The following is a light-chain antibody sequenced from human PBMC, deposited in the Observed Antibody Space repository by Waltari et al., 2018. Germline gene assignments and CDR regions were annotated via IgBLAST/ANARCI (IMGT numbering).Light chain of an antibody. V-gene: IGKV3-15*01. Sequence: EIVMTQSPAALSVSPGERATLSCRAGQSVGINLAWDQPKPGQAPRPLISTASTRATGIPARFSGSGSGTEFTLTINSLQSEDSAIYYCHQYNNWPPGGTFGQGTKVELK. J-gene: IGKJ1*01. CDR2: TAS. CDR1: QSVGIN. CDR3: HQYNNWPPGGT.